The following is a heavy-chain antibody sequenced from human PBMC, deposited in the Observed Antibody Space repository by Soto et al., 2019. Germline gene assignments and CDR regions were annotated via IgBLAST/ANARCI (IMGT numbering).Heavy chain of an antibody. V-gene: IGHV4-31*03. CDR1: GGSISSGGYY. D-gene: IGHD2-21*02. CDR3: ARVPVVTRYFDY. Sequence: QVELQESGPGLVKPSQTLSLTCTVSGGSISSGGYYWSWIRQHPGKGLEWIGYIYYSGSTYYNPSLKSRVTIAVDTSKNQFALKLSSVTAADTAVYYCARVPVVTRYFDYWGQGTLVTVSS. CDR2: IYYSGST. J-gene: IGHJ4*02.